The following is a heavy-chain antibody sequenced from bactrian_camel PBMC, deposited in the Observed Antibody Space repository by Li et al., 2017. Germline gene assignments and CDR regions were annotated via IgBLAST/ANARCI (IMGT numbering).Heavy chain of an antibody. CDR1: GNSDYTDY. CDR3: AADGGAWSSSKLRLGDFQF. CDR2: VDSDGSI. J-gene: IGHJ4*01. Sequence: HVQLVESGGGSVQAGGSLTLSCTVSGNSDYTDYVAWFRQAPGKEREGIAGVDSDGSISYSDSVKGRFTVSRDHAKATLDLEMTTLEVEDTAMYYCAADGGAWSSSKLRLGDFQFWGQGTQVTVSS. D-gene: IGHD1*01. V-gene: IGHV3S53*01.